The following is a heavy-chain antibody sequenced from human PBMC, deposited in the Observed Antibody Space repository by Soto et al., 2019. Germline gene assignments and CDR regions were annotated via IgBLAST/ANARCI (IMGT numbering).Heavy chain of an antibody. CDR2: IYYSGST. J-gene: IGHJ5*02. Sequence: SETLSLTCTVSGGAIISGDYYFICIRQRPWRGLEWIGYIYYSGSTYYNPSLKSRVTISVDTSKNQFSLKLSSVTAADTAVYYCARADRYYDFWSGYYRGGSWFDPWGQGTLVTVSS. D-gene: IGHD3-3*01. CDR1: GGAIISGDYY. CDR3: ARADRYYDFWSGYYRGGSWFDP. V-gene: IGHV4-30-4*01.